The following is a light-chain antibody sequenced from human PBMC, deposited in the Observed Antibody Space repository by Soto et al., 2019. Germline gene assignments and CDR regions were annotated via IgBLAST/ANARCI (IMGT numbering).Light chain of an antibody. CDR3: SSYTTTSTYV. Sequence: QSGLTQPASVSGSPGQSVTISCTGTSSDVGGYDYVSWYQQHPGKAPKFMIYEVTNRPSGVSHRFSGSKSGNTASLTISGLQAEDEADYYCSSYTTTSTYVFGLGTKVTV. CDR1: SSDVGGYDY. V-gene: IGLV2-14*01. J-gene: IGLJ1*01. CDR2: EVT.